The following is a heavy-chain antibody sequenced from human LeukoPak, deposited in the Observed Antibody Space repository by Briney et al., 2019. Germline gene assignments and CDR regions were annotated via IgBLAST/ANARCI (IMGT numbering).Heavy chain of an antibody. J-gene: IGHJ4*02. V-gene: IGHV4-39*07. Sequence: SETLSLTCTVSGGSISSSSYYWGCIRQPPGNGLEWIGSIYYSGSTYYNPSLKSRVTISVDTSKNQFSLKLSSVTAADTAVYYCARGPYYFDYWGQGTLVTVSS. CDR1: GGSISSSSYY. CDR3: ARGPYYFDY. CDR2: IYYSGST.